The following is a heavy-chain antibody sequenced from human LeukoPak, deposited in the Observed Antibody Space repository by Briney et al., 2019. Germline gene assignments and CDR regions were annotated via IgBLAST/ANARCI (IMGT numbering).Heavy chain of an antibody. CDR1: GYTFTSYY. Sequence: ASVKVSCKASGYTFTSYYMHWVRQAPGQGLEWMGVINPSGGSTSYAQKFQGRVTMTRDMSTSTDYMELSSPRSEDTAVYYCARDNSVEDTAWWFDPWGQGTLVTVSS. D-gene: IGHD4-23*01. CDR2: INPSGGST. CDR3: ARDNSVEDTAWWFDP. J-gene: IGHJ5*02. V-gene: IGHV1-46*01.